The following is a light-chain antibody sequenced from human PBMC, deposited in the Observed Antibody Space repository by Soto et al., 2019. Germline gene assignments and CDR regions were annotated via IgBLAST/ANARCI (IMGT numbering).Light chain of an antibody. J-gene: IGKJ5*01. Sequence: EIVLTQSPGTLSLSPGERATLSCRASQSVSSKLAWYQQKPGQAPRLLIYATSSRATDIPARFSGSGSGTDFTLTISSLEPEDFAVYYCQQRNNWPPEITFGQGTRLEIK. CDR1: QSVSSK. CDR2: ATS. V-gene: IGKV3-11*01. CDR3: QQRNNWPPEIT.